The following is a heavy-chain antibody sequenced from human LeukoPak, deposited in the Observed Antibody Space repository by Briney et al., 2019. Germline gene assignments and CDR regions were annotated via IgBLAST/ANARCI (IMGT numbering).Heavy chain of an antibody. CDR2: IDEDESAK. Sequence: GGSLRLSCEASGFTFTRRWMTWVSHAPGKGLQWVANIDEDESAKNYVDSVKGRFTISRDNAKNSLYLQMNSLRAEDTAVYYCGIVGASTDFDYWGQGTLVTVSS. V-gene: IGHV3-7*05. J-gene: IGHJ4*02. CDR3: GIVGASTDFDY. D-gene: IGHD1-26*01. CDR1: GFTFTRRW.